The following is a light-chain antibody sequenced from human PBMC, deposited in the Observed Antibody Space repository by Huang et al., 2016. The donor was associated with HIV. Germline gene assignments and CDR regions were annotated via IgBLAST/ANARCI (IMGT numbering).Light chain of an antibody. CDR2: DAS. CDR1: QSVSSY. V-gene: IGKV3-11*01. Sequence: EIVLTQSPATLSLSPGERATLSCRASQSVSSYLAWYQQRPGQAPRLLIDDASNRATGIPARFSGSGSGTDLTLTISSLEPEDFAVYYCQQRSNWPPLTFGGGTKVEIK. CDR3: QQRSNWPPLT. J-gene: IGKJ4*01.